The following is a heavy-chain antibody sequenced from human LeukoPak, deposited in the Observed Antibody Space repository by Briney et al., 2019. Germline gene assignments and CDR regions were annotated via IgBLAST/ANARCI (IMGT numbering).Heavy chain of an antibody. CDR1: GGTFSSYA. D-gene: IGHD6-13*01. CDR2: IIPIFGTA. CDR3: ARDSAAADQGYYYYYMDV. V-gene: IGHV1-69*05. Sequence: ASVKVSCKASGGTFSSYAISWVRQAPGQGLEWMGGIIPIFGTANYAQKFQGRVTITTDESTSTAYMELSSLRSEDTAVYYCARDSAAADQGYYYYYMDVWGKGTTVTVSS. J-gene: IGHJ6*03.